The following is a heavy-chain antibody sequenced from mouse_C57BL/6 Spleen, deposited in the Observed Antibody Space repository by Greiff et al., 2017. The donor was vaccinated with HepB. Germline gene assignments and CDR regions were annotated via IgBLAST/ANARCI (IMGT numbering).Heavy chain of an antibody. V-gene: IGHV1-69*01. CDR1: GYTFTSYW. Sequence: QVQLQQPGAELVVPGASVKLSCKASGYTFTSYWMHWVKQRPGQGLEWIGEIDPSDSYTNYNQKFKGKSTLTVDKSSSTAYMQLSSLTSEDSAVYYCARLLRGAWFAYWGQGTLVTVSA. J-gene: IGHJ3*01. CDR2: IDPSDSYT. CDR3: ARLLRGAWFAY. D-gene: IGHD1-1*01.